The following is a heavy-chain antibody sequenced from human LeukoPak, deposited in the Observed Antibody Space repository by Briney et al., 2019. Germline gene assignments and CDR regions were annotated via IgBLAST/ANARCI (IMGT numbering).Heavy chain of an antibody. CDR3: ARGLDVAVAGTYYFDS. CDR1: GGSFSGYY. D-gene: IGHD6-19*01. V-gene: IGHV4-34*01. J-gene: IGHJ4*02. Sequence: SETLSLTCAVYGGSFSGYYWSWIRRSPGKGLEWIGGINYSGSTNHNPTLKSRVTISVDRSKNQFSLKLTSVTAADTAVYYCARGLDVAVAGTYYFDSWGQGRLVTVSS. CDR2: INYSGST.